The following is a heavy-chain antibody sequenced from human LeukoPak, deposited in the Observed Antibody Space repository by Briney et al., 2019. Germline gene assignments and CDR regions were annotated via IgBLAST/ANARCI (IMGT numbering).Heavy chain of an antibody. V-gene: IGHV5-51*01. J-gene: IGHJ4*02. Sequence: GESLKISCKGFGYNFSNYWIGWVRQMPGKGLEWMGIIHPGDSSTRYSPSLQGQVTILSDKSINTAYLQWSSLKASDTAMYYCARRRCSGGSCCYFDSWGQGTLVTVSS. D-gene: IGHD2-15*01. CDR1: GYNFSNYW. CDR2: IHPGDSST. CDR3: ARRRCSGGSCCYFDS.